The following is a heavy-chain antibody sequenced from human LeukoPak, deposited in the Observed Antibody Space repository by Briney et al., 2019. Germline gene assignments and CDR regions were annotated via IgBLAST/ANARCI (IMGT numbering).Heavy chain of an antibody. CDR3: ARVLFTYYYDSSGYFDY. V-gene: IGHV3-7*01. CDR2: IKQDGSEK. Sequence: GGSLRLSCAASGFTFSSYWMSWVRQAPGKGLERVANIKQDGSEKYYVDSVKGRFTISRDNAKNSLYLQMNSLRAEDTAVDYCARVLFTYYYDSSGYFDYWGQGTLVTVSS. CDR1: GFTFSSYW. J-gene: IGHJ4*02. D-gene: IGHD3-22*01.